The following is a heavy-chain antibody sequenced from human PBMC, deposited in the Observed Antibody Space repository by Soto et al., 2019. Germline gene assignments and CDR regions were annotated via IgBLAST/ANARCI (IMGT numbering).Heavy chain of an antibody. D-gene: IGHD2-2*01. CDR1: GFTFGDYA. Sequence: GGSLRLSCTASGFTFGDYAMSWVRQAPGKGLEWVGFIRGKAYGGTTEYAASVKGRFTISRDDSKSIAYLQMNSLKTEDTAVYYCTKDREYCSSTSCYSGMDVWGQGTTVTVSS. CDR2: IRGKAYGGTT. V-gene: IGHV3-49*04. J-gene: IGHJ6*02. CDR3: TKDREYCSSTSCYSGMDV.